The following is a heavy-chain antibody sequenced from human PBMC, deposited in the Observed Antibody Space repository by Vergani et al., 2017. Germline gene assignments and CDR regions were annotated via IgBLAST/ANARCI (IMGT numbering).Heavy chain of an antibody. CDR3: ARHEGALGYCSSTSCPFDY. Sequence: EVQLVQSGAEVKKPGESLRISCKGSGYSFTSYWISWVRQMPGKGLEWMGRIDPSDSYTNYSPSFQGHVTTSADKSISTAYLQWSSLKASDTAMYYWARHEGALGYCSSTSCPFDYWGQGTLVTVSS. J-gene: IGHJ4*02. CDR2: IDPSDSYT. V-gene: IGHV5-10-1*03. D-gene: IGHD2-2*01. CDR1: GYSFTSYW.